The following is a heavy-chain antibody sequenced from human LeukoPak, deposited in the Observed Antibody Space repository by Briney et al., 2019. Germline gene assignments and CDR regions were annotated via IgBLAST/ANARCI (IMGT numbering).Heavy chain of an antibody. CDR2: INSDGSST. D-gene: IGHD3-3*01. Sequence: GGSLRLSCAASGFTFSSYWMHWVRQAPGKGLVWVSRINSDGSSTSYADSVKGRFTTSRDNAKNTLYLQMNSLRAEDTAVYYCARDDRAITIFGELYYYYYMDVWGKGTTVTVSS. V-gene: IGHV3-74*01. CDR3: ARDDRAITIFGELYYYYYMDV. CDR1: GFTFSSYW. J-gene: IGHJ6*03.